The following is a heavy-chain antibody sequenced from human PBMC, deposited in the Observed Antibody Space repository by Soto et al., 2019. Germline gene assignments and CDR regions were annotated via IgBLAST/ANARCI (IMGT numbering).Heavy chain of an antibody. Sequence: QVHLVQSGAEVKKPGASVNVSCQASGSITNHHMHWVRQAPGQGLEWMGIFNPSGLSTTYAQKFQGRVNITRNTSTSTVYMELSSLTSEDTAVYLYAKVTHRGPIAVAGPLGSWGQGTLVIVSS. V-gene: IGHV1-46*01. D-gene: IGHD6-19*01. CDR1: GSITNHH. J-gene: IGHJ4*02. CDR2: FNPSGLST. CDR3: AKVTHRGPIAVAGPLGS.